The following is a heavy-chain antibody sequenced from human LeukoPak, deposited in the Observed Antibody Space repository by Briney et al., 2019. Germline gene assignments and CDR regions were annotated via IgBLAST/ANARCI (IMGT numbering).Heavy chain of an antibody. CDR3: VKVAWFDP. V-gene: IGHV3-21*01. CDR2: ISSSGSGTYI. J-gene: IGHJ5*02. CDR1: GFTFGSFS. Sequence: GGSLRPSCAASGFTFGSFSMTWVRQAPGKGLEWVSTISSSGSGTYIYYADSVKGRFTISRDNAKNSLYLQMNSLRAEDTAVYYCVKVAWFDPWGQGTLVTVSS.